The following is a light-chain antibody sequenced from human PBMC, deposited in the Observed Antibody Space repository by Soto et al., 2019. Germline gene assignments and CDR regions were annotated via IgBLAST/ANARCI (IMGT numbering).Light chain of an antibody. CDR1: SSDVGGYNF. V-gene: IGLV2-14*01. J-gene: IGLJ1*01. CDR3: SSYTSISTYV. Sequence: QSVLTQPASVSGSPGQSITISCTGTSSDVGGYNFVSWYQQHRDKAPKLMICDVTNRPSGVSNRLSGSKPGNTASLTISGLQAEDEADYYCSSYTSISTYVFGTGTKVTVL. CDR2: DVT.